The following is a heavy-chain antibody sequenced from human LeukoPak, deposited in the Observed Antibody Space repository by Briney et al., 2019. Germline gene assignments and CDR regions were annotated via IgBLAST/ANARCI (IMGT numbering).Heavy chain of an antibody. J-gene: IGHJ4*02. D-gene: IGHD5-18*01. CDR3: ARVAPGSYGDFDY. CDR1: GFTFSSYA. V-gene: IGHV3-30-3*01. Sequence: GGSLRLSCAASGFTFSSYAMHWVRQAPGKGLEWVAVISYDGSNKYYADSVKGRFTISRDNSKNTLYLQMNSLRAEDTAVYYCARVAPGSYGDFDYWGQGTLVTVSS. CDR2: ISYDGSNK.